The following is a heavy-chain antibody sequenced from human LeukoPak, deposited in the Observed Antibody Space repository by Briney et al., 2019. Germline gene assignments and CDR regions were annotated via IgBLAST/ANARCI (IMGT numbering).Heavy chain of an antibody. V-gene: IGHV3-48*03. J-gene: IGHJ6*03. CDR3: ARYGRPIYYYYMDV. Sequence: AGGSLRLSCTASGFTFSSYEMNWVRQAPGKGLEWVSYSSSSGSTTYYADSVKGRFTMSRDNAKNSLYLQMNSLRAEDTAVYYCARYGRPIYYYYMDVWGKGTTVTISS. CDR1: GFTFSSYE. CDR2: SSSSGSTT. D-gene: IGHD1-26*01.